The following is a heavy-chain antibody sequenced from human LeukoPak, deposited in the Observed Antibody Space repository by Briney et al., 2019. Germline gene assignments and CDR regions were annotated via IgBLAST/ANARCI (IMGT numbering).Heavy chain of an antibody. CDR1: GGSISSGNYY. V-gene: IGHV4-61*02. CDR3: ARKVPSPGAFDI. D-gene: IGHD2-2*01. J-gene: IGHJ3*02. CDR2: IYTSGST. Sequence: VTPSQTLSLTCTVSGGSISSGNYYWTWIRQPAGKGLEWIGRIYTSGSTNYNPSLKSRVSISVDTSKNQFSLKLSSVTAADTAVYYCARKVPSPGAFDIWGQGTMVTVSS.